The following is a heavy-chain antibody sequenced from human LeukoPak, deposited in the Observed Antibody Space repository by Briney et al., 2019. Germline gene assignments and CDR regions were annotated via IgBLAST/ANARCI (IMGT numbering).Heavy chain of an antibody. D-gene: IGHD3-10*01. CDR2: INPSGGST. V-gene: IGHV1-46*01. J-gene: IGHJ3*02. CDR3: ARDLVRYYGSGTSDAFDI. CDR1: GYSFTSYY. Sequence: ASVKVSCKASGYSFTSYYIHWVRQAPGQGLEWMGIINPSGGSTSYAQKFQGRVTITTDESTSTAYMELSSLRSEDTAVYYCARDLVRYYGSGTSDAFDIWGQGTMVTVSS.